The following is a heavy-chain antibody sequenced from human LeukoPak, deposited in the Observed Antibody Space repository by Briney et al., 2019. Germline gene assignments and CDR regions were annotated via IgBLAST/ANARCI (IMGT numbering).Heavy chain of an antibody. J-gene: IGHJ4*02. CDR3: AKDRAPPRDGYKLGGFDY. Sequence: GGSLRLSCAASGFTFNSYAMSWVRQAPGKGLEWVSSISGSGDTHYADSVEGRFTISRDNSKNTLFLQMSSLRGEDTAVYYCAKDRAPPRDGYKLGGFDYWGQGTLVTVSS. V-gene: IGHV3-23*01. CDR2: ISGSGDT. CDR1: GFTFNSYA. D-gene: IGHD5-24*01.